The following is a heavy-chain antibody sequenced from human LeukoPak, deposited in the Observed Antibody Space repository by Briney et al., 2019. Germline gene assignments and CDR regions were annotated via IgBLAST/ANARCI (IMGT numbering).Heavy chain of an antibody. Sequence: GGSLRLSCAASGFTFSSYSMNWVRQAPGKGLEWVSYISSSSGTIYYADSVKGRFTISRDNAKNSLYLQMNSLRDEDTAVYYCARDLPPGSSGWYLGYWGQGTLVTVSS. CDR3: ARDLPPGSSGWYLGY. CDR2: ISSSSGTI. V-gene: IGHV3-48*02. D-gene: IGHD6-19*01. J-gene: IGHJ4*02. CDR1: GFTFSSYS.